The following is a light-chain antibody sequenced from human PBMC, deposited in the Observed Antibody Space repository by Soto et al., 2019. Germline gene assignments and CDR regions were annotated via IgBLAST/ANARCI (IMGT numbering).Light chain of an antibody. CDR1: SSNIGSNT. CDR3: AAWDDSLNGV. CDR2: SNI. V-gene: IGLV1-44*01. J-gene: IGLJ2*01. Sequence: QSVLTQPPSASGTPGQRVTISCSGSSSNIGSNTVNWYQQLPGTAPKLLIYSNIERPSGVPDRFSGSKSGTSASLAISGLQSEDEADYYCAAWDDSLNGVFGGGTQLTVL.